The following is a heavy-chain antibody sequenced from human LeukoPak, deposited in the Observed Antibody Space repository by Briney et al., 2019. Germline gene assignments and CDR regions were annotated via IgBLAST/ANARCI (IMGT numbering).Heavy chain of an antibody. D-gene: IGHD4-17*01. V-gene: IGHV3-9*03. Sequence: GRSLRLSCAASGFTFDDYAMHWVRQAPGKGLEWVSGISWNSGSIGYADSVKGRFTISRDNAKNSLYLQMNSLRAEDMALYYCAKDRGAMTTVISEGLDYWGQGTLVTVSS. CDR1: GFTFDDYA. CDR3: AKDRGAMTTVISEGLDY. CDR2: ISWNSGSI. J-gene: IGHJ4*02.